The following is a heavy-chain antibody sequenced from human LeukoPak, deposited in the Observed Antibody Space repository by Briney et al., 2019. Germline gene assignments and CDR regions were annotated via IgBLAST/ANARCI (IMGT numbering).Heavy chain of an antibody. J-gene: IGHJ5*02. CDR3: ARKWGYCSGGSCSSWFDP. CDR1: GGSFSGYY. Sequence: SETLSLTCAVYGGSFSGYYWSWIRQPPGKGLEWIGEINHSGSTNYNPSLKSRVTISVDTSKNQFSLKLSSVTAADTAVYYCARKWGYCSGGSCSSWFDPWGQGTLVTVSS. CDR2: INHSGST. V-gene: IGHV4-34*01. D-gene: IGHD2-15*01.